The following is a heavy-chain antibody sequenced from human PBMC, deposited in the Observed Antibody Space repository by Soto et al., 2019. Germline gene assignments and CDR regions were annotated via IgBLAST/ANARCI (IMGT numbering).Heavy chain of an antibody. CDR1: GFTFANAW. Sequence: EVQLVESGGGLVKPGGALRLSCTGSGFTFANAWMNWVRQAPGKGLEWVGRINSRSDGGTTDYAAPVNGRFNISRDDSRDTLFLQMTSLKAEDTAVYYCTTVDDSSSWYGIYYWGQGTLVTVSS. V-gene: IGHV3-15*07. J-gene: IGHJ4*02. D-gene: IGHD6-13*01. CDR2: INSRSDGGTT. CDR3: TTVDDSSSWYGIYY.